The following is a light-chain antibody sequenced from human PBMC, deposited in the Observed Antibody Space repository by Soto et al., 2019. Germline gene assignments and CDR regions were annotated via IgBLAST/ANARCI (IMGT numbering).Light chain of an antibody. Sequence: QSALTQPASVSGSPGQSITISCTGTTSDVGSYNLVSWYQQHPGKAPKLMIYEGGKRPSGVSNRFSGSKSGNTASLTISGLQAEDEADYYCAAWDDSLSGYVFGTGTKLTVL. V-gene: IGLV2-23*01. CDR3: AAWDDSLSGYV. CDR1: TSDVGSYNL. J-gene: IGLJ1*01. CDR2: EGG.